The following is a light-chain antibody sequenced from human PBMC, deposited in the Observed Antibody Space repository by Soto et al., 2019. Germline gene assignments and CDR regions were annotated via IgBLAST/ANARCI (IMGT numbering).Light chain of an antibody. CDR3: QQYGSSGT. J-gene: IGKJ1*01. CDR2: DAV. Sequence: EIELTQSPATLSLSPGERATLSCRASQSVSSFLVWYHQKPGQAPRLLIYDAVNRVTGIPARFSSSGSGTDFTLTISSLEPEDFAVYYCQQYGSSGTFGQGTKVEIK. V-gene: IGKV3-11*01. CDR1: QSVSSF.